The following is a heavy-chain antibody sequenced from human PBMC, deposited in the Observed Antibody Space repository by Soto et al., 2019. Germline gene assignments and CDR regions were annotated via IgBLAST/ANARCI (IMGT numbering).Heavy chain of an antibody. Sequence: SETLSLTCTVSGGSISNSYWSWIRQSPGKGLEWIGYIYSSGSTNYNPSLKSRVTISVDTSKNQFSLKLSSVTAADTAVYYCARRLGVATIFWFDPWGQGTLVTVSS. CDR1: GGSISNSY. CDR3: ARRLGVATIFWFDP. J-gene: IGHJ5*02. V-gene: IGHV4-59*08. CDR2: IYSSGST. D-gene: IGHD5-12*01.